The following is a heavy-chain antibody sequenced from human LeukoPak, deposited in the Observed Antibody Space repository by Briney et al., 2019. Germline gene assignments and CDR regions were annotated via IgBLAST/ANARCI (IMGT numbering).Heavy chain of an antibody. V-gene: IGHV3-21*01. CDR2: ISSSSSYI. CDR3: ARDLVVVPAAGGYNWFDP. Sequence: GGSLRLSCAASGFTFSSYIMNWVRQAPGKGLEWVSSISSSSSYIYYADSVKGRFTISRDNAKNSLYLQMNSLRAEDTAVYYCARDLVVVPAAGGYNWFDPWGQGTLVTVSS. J-gene: IGHJ5*02. D-gene: IGHD2-2*01. CDR1: GFTFSSYI.